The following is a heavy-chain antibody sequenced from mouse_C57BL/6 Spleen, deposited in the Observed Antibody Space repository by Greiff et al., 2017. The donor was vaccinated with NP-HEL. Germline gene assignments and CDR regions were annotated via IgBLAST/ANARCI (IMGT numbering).Heavy chain of an antibody. D-gene: IGHD2-12*01. Sequence: VQLQQSGAELARPGASVKLSCKASGYTFTSYGISWVKQGTGQGLEWIGEIYPRSGNTYYNEKFKGKATRSADKSSSTAYMELRSLTSEDSAVYFCARLRRNYFDYWGQGTTLTVSS. CDR3: ARLRRNYFDY. V-gene: IGHV1-81*01. CDR1: GYTFTSYG. CDR2: IYPRSGNT. J-gene: IGHJ2*01.